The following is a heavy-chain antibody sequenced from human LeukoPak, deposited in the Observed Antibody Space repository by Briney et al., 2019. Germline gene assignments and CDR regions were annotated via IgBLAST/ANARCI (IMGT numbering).Heavy chain of an antibody. Sequence: GESLKISCKASGYTFTSYTMHWVRQAPGQRLEWMGWINTGNGNTKYSQKFQGRVTITGATSASTAYMELSSLRSEDTAVFYCARVGYSGYDSRPVFNYWGQGTLVTVSS. CDR2: INTGNGNT. CDR3: ARVGYSGYDSRPVFNY. D-gene: IGHD5-12*01. CDR1: GYTFTSYT. V-gene: IGHV1-3*04. J-gene: IGHJ4*02.